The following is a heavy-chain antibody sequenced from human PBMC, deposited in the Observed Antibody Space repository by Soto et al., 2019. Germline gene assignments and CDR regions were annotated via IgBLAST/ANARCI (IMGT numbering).Heavy chain of an antibody. J-gene: IGHJ6*02. Sequence: PSETLSLTCTVSGGSISSGGYYWRWIRQHPGKGLEWIGYIYYSGSTYYNPSLKSRVTISVDTSKNQFSLKLSSVTAADTAVYYCARDPGYSGYDFRYYYGMDVWGQGTTVTVSS. D-gene: IGHD5-12*01. CDR3: ARDPGYSGYDFRYYYGMDV. V-gene: IGHV4-31*03. CDR2: IYYSGST. CDR1: GGSISSGGYY.